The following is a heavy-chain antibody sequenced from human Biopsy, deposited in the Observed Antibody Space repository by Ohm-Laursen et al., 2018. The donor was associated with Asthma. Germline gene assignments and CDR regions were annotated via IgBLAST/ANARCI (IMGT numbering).Heavy chain of an antibody. V-gene: IGHV3-53*01. D-gene: IGHD6-19*01. Sequence: SLRLSCAASGFTVSRDHMFWVRQAPGKGLEWVSVIYSGGTSHTADSVRGRFTISRDFSKNTLHLQMHSLGVEDTAVYYCARGASSGWSHYYFDYWGQGTLVTVSS. CDR3: ARGASSGWSHYYFDY. CDR1: GFTVSRDH. J-gene: IGHJ4*02. CDR2: IYSGGTS.